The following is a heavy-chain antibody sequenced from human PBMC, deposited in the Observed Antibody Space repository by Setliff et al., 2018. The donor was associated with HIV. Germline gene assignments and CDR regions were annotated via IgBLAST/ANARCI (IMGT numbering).Heavy chain of an antibody. Sequence: SETLSLTCTVSGSSISGYYWSWVRQHPEKRLELIGFNHYSGSSDYNPSLKSRITISVDMSRNQFCLVLSSVTAADTAVYYCARFQAWQLGRRGGYYYYMDVWG. CDR3: ARFQAWQLGRRGGYYYYMDV. J-gene: IGHJ6*03. D-gene: IGHD1-1*01. V-gene: IGHV4-59*01. CDR1: GSSISGYY. CDR2: NHYSGSS.